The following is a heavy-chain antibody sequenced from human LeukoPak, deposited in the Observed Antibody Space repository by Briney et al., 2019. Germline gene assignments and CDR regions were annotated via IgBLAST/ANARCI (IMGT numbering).Heavy chain of an antibody. CDR1: GGSISSYY. V-gene: IGHV4-59*01. CDR2: IYYTESA. Sequence: SETLSLTCAVSGGSISSYYWSWIRQPPGRGLEWIGYIYYTESANYNPSLKSRVTISVDTSKNQFSLRLTSVSAADTAVYYCARRGGSPLGAYDIWGQGTMVTVSS. D-gene: IGHD1-26*01. J-gene: IGHJ3*02. CDR3: ARRGGSPLGAYDI.